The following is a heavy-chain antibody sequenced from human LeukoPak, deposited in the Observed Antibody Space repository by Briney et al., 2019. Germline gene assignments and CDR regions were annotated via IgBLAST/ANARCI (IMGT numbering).Heavy chain of an antibody. V-gene: IGHV3-30*18. Sequence: GGSLRLSCVTSGFAFSSYGMHWVRQAPGRGLEWVTVIAHDGSIQHYADSVKDRFTTSRDNSKNTLFLQMTSLRAEDTGIYYCAKEWKTYASGRFFDYWGQGIQVTVSS. J-gene: IGHJ4*02. CDR1: GFAFSSYG. CDR3: AKEWKTYASGRFFDY. CDR2: IAHDGSIQ. D-gene: IGHD6-19*01.